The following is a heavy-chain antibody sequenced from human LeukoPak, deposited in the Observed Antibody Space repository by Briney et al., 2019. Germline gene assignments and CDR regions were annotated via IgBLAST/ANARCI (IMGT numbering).Heavy chain of an antibody. Sequence: ASVKVSCKASGYTFTSYDINWVRQATGQGLEWMGWMNPNSGNTGYAQKFQGRVTMTRNNSISTAYMELSSLRSEDTAVYYCARGANSYCSSTSCSPAGNWFDPWGQGTLVTVSS. CDR2: MNPNSGNT. J-gene: IGHJ5*02. CDR1: GYTFTSYD. D-gene: IGHD2-2*01. CDR3: ARGANSYCSSTSCSPAGNWFDP. V-gene: IGHV1-8*01.